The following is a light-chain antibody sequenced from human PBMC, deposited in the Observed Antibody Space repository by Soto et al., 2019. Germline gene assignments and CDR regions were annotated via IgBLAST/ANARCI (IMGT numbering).Light chain of an antibody. CDR3: QQRSNWPSLT. CDR2: GAS. J-gene: IGKJ4*01. CDR1: QSVSGDY. V-gene: IGKV3D-20*02. Sequence: EIVLTQSPGTLSLSPGEGATLSCRASQSVSGDYLAWYQSKPGQAPRLLIHGASNRATGIPDRFSGSGSGTDFTLTIGRLEPEDFAVYYCQQRSNWPSLTFGGGTKVEIK.